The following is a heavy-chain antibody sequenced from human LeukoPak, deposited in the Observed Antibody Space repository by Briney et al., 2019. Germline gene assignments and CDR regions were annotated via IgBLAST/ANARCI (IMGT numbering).Heavy chain of an antibody. CDR3: ARASWGYDFDS. Sequence: QTGGSLRLSCAVSGFNFSHYYMSWVRQAPGKGLEWVSVIYSHNTTYYADAVKGRFTISRGNSNSTLYLQMNNLRVDDTAVYYCARASWGYDFDSWGLGTLVAVSS. CDR1: GFNFSHYY. CDR2: IYSHNTT. J-gene: IGHJ4*02. V-gene: IGHV3-53*01. D-gene: IGHD7-27*01.